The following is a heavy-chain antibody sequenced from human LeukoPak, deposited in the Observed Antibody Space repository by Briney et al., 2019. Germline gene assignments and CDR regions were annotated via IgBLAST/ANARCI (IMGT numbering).Heavy chain of an antibody. CDR3: ARELDYGDFDY. CDR1: GYTFTSYG. J-gene: IGHJ4*02. D-gene: IGHD4-17*01. CDR2: INPNSGGT. Sequence: ASVKVSCKASGYTFTSYGISWVRQAPGQGLEWMGWINPNSGGTNYAQKFQGWVTMTRDTSISTAYMELSRLRSDDTAVYYCARELDYGDFDYWGQGTLVTVSS. V-gene: IGHV1-2*04.